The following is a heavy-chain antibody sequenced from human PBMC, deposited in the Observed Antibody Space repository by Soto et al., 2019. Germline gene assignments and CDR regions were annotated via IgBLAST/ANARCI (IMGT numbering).Heavy chain of an antibody. J-gene: IGHJ2*01. CDR1: GGSISSGDYY. CDR3: ASTSTVTTDYWYFDL. Sequence: QVQLQESGPGLVKPSQTLSLTCTVSGGSISSGDYYWSWIRQPPGKGLEWIGYIYYSGSTYYNPSLKSRVTISVDTSKNQFSLKLSSVTAADTAVYYCASTSTVTTDYWYFDLWGRGTLVTVSS. CDR2: IYYSGST. V-gene: IGHV4-30-4*01. D-gene: IGHD4-17*01.